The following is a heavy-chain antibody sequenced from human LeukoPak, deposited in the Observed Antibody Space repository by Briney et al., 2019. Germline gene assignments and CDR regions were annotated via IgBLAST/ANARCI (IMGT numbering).Heavy chain of an antibody. Sequence: PGGSLRLSCAASGFTFSSYGMHWVRQAPGKGLEWVAVIWYDGSNKYYADSVKGRFTISRDNSKNTVYTPMNRLRAEDTSVYYCARRGVCCSGGSCYSPFDYWGQGTLVTVSS. CDR2: IWYDGSNK. CDR3: ARRGVCCSGGSCYSPFDY. J-gene: IGHJ4*02. D-gene: IGHD2-15*01. CDR1: GFTFSSYG. V-gene: IGHV3-33*01.